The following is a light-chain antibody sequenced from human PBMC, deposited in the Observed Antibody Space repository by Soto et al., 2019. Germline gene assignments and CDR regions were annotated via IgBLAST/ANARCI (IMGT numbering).Light chain of an antibody. CDR2: DTT. CDR3: LLSYSGSWV. J-gene: IGLJ3*02. Sequence: AVVTQEPSVTVSPGGTVTLTCASSTGAVTSGHYAYWFQQTAGQAPRTLISDTTKKHSWTPARFSGSLLGGKAALTLSGAQPEDEAEYYCLLSYSGSWVFGGGTKLTVL. CDR1: TGAVTSGHY. V-gene: IGLV7-46*01.